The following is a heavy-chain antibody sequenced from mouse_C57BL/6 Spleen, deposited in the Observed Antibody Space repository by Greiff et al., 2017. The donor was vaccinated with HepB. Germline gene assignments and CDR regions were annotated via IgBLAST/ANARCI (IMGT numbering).Heavy chain of an antibody. CDR3: AAYYYGSSWFAY. CDR1: GYTFTSYW. J-gene: IGHJ3*01. Sequence: VQLQQPGAELVKPGASVKLSCKASGYTFTSYWMHWVKQRPGQGLEWIGMIHPNSGSTNYNEKFKSKATLTVDKSSSTAYMQLSSLTSEDPAVYYCAAYYYGSSWFAYWGQGTLVTVSA. CDR2: IHPNSGST. V-gene: IGHV1-64*01. D-gene: IGHD1-1*01.